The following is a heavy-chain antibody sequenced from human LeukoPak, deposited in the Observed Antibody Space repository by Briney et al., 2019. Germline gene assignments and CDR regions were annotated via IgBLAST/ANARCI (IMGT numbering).Heavy chain of an antibody. V-gene: IGHV1-18*01. CDR2: ISAYNGNT. D-gene: IGHD3-10*01. Sequence: ASVKVSCKASGYTFTSYGISWVRQAPGQGLEWMGWISAYNGNTNYAQKLQGRVTMTTDTSTSTAYMELRSLRSVDTAVYYCARVDSDVLLWFGELNDYYYMDVWGKGTTVTISS. J-gene: IGHJ6*03. CDR3: ARVDSDVLLWFGELNDYYYMDV. CDR1: GYTFTSYG.